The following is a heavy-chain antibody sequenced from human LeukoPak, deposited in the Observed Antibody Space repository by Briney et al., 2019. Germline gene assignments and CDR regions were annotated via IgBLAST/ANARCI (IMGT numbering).Heavy chain of an antibody. CDR3: ARVSRGNYYFDY. V-gene: IGHV3-74*01. J-gene: IGHJ4*02. CDR2: INTDGSRT. CDR1: GFTFSSYA. Sequence: GGSLRLSCAASGFTFSSYAMRWVRQAPGKGLVWVSRINTDGSRTDSVEGRFTISRDNAKNTLYLQMNSLRAEDTAVYYCARVSRGNYYFDYWGPGTLVTVSS.